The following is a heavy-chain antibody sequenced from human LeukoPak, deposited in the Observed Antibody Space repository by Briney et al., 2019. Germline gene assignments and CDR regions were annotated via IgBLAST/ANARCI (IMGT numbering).Heavy chain of an antibody. CDR3: ARDWYHSFDY. J-gene: IGHJ4*02. Sequence: GGALRLSCAASGYTFSQALMQWVGPAPGKGLMWVSRIKTNGSTDYMDSVKGRFTIDRDNAKNTLYLQMNSLRADEMAVYYCARDWYHSFDYWGQGTLVTVSS. D-gene: IGHD1-14*01. V-gene: IGHV3-74*01. CDR2: IKTNGST. CDR1: GYTFSQAL.